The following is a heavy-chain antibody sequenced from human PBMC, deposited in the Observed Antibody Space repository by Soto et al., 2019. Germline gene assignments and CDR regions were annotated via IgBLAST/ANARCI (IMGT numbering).Heavy chain of an antibody. J-gene: IGHJ6*02. CDR3: ARILFGDETSYYYYGMDV. D-gene: IGHD4-17*01. V-gene: IGHV4-30-4*01. Sequence: QVQLQESGPGVVKPSQTLSLTCTVSGGSFSSGDYYWSWVRQPPGKGLEWIGYIYYTGSTFNNPSLKSRVSISIDTSNTKFSLKLSSVTAADTAVYYCARILFGDETSYYYYGMDVWGQGTTVTVSS. CDR2: IYYTGST. CDR1: GGSFSSGDYY.